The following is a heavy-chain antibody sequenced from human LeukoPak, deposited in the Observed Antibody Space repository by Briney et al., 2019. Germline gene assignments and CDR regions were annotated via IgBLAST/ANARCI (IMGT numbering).Heavy chain of an antibody. CDR1: GGSISSGGYY. D-gene: IGHD2-15*01. J-gene: IGHJ5*02. Sequence: PSETLSLTCTVSGGSISSGGYYWSWIRQHPGKGLEWIGYIYYSGSTYYNPSLKSRVTISVDTSKNQFSLKLSSVTAADTAVYYCARDHCRDGGGSCYANWFDPWGQGTLVTVSS. V-gene: IGHV4-31*03. CDR2: IYYSGST. CDR3: ARDHCRDGGGSCYANWFDP.